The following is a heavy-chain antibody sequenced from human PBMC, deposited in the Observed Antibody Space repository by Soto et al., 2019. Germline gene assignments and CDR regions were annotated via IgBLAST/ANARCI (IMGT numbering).Heavy chain of an antibody. CDR1: GYRFTGYD. J-gene: IGHJ4*02. CDR2: LNPNNGDT. CDR3: ARDSRRLAVRHFDF. D-gene: IGHD4-4*01. Sequence: AQLVQSGAEMKNPGASVKVSCKTSGYRFTGYDISWVRQATGQGIEWMGWLNPNNGDTDYAQKFQGRVSMTMNTSISTAYMEVSRLRSEDTAIYYCARDSRRLAVRHFDFWGQGTLVTVSS. V-gene: IGHV1-8*01.